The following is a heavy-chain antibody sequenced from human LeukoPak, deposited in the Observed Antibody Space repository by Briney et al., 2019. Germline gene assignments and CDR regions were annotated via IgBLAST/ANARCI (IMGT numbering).Heavy chain of an antibody. CDR1: GGTFSSYA. J-gene: IGHJ5*02. V-gene: IGHV1-69*04. CDR3: AREGYCSSTSCWFDP. Sequence: SVKVSCKASGGTFSSYAISWVRQAPGQGLEWMGRIIPIFGIANYAQKFQGRVTITADKSTSTAYMELSGLRSEDTAVYYCAREGYCSSTSCWFDPWGQGTLVTVSS. CDR2: IIPIFGIA. D-gene: IGHD2-2*01.